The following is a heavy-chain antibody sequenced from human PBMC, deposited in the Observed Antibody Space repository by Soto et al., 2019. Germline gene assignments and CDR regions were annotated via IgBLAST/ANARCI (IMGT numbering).Heavy chain of an antibody. J-gene: IGHJ6*02. V-gene: IGHV3-48*03. CDR1: GFTFSSYE. CDR2: ISSSGSTK. CDR3: ARVRRGYSGYYYMDG. Sequence: GGSLRLSCAASGFTFSSYEMNWVRQAPDKGLEWASYISSSGSTKYYADYVKGRFAISRDNAQNSLYRQMSSLRAEDTAVYSCARVRRGYSGYYYMDGWGQGTSVSVSS. D-gene: IGHD5-12*01.